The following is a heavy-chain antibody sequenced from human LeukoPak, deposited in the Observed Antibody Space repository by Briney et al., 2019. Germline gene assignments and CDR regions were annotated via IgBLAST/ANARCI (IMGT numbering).Heavy chain of an antibody. CDR3: AGLLVCSTTSCYGVDY. D-gene: IGHD2-2*01. CDR2: IISSSGTI. J-gene: IGHJ4*02. Sequence: GGSLRLSCVASGFTFSTSSMNWVRQAPGKGLEWISYIISSSGTIYYADSVKGRFNISRDNARNSLYLQMSSLRAEDTAVYYCAGLLVCSTTSCYGVDYWGQGTLVTVSS. CDR1: GFTFSTSS. V-gene: IGHV3-48*01.